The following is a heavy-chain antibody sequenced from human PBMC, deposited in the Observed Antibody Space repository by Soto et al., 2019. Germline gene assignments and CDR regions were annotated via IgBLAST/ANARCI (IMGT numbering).Heavy chain of an antibody. D-gene: IGHD5-12*01. CDR1: GFTFSSYS. CDR3: ATWGRFSDGYNFADY. CDR2: ISSSSTYI. V-gene: IGHV3-21*01. J-gene: IGHJ4*02. Sequence: GGSLRLSCAASGFTFSSYSMNWVRQAPGKGLEWVSSISSSSTYIYYADSLKGRFPISRDNAKNSLYLQMNSLRAEDTAVYYCATWGRFSDGYNFADYWGQGTLVTVSS.